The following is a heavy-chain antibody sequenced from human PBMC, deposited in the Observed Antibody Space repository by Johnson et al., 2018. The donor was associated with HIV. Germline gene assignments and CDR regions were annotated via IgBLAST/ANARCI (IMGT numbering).Heavy chain of an antibody. CDR2: IYSGGST. CDR1: GFTVSSNY. CDR3: AKDPDSRKDAFDI. D-gene: IGHD1-14*01. Sequence: VQLVESGGGLVKPGGSLRLSCATSGFTVSSNYMSWVRQAPGKGLEWVSVIYSGGSTYYADSVQGRFTISRDNSKNTLYLQMNSLRAEDTAVYYCAKDPDSRKDAFDIWGQGTMVTVSS. J-gene: IGHJ3*02. V-gene: IGHV3-66*02.